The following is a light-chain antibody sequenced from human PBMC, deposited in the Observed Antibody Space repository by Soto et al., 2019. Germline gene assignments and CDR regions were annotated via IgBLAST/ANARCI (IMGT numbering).Light chain of an antibody. Sequence: DIQMTQSPSTLSASVGDRVTIACRASQSMNDWLAWYQQKPGKAPKVLIYDASSLQTGVPSRFSGSGSGTDFTLTIVILQPDDVATYYCLRYNAFSQTFGQGTKVDIK. CDR3: LRYNAFSQT. CDR2: DAS. V-gene: IGKV1-5*01. J-gene: IGKJ1*01. CDR1: QSMNDW.